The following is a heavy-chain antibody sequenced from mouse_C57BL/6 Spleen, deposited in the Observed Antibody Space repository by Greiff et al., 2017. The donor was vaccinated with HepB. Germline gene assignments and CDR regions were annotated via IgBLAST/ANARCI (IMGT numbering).Heavy chain of an antibody. J-gene: IGHJ3*01. CDR1: GYTFTDYY. Sequence: VQLVESGAELVRPGASVKLSCKASGYTFTDYYINWVKQRPGQGLEWIARIYPGSGNTYYNEKFKGKATLTAEKSSSTAYMQLSSLTSEDSAVYFCARSEGDGYFYWGQGTLVTVSA. CDR2: IYPGSGNT. CDR3: ARSEGDGYFY. D-gene: IGHD2-3*01. V-gene: IGHV1-76*01.